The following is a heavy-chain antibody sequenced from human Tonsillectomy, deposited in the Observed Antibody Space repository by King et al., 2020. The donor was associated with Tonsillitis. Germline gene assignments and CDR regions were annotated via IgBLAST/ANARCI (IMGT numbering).Heavy chain of an antibody. CDR2: IYHSGSA. D-gene: IGHD3-3*01. Sequence: VQLQQWGAGLVKPSETLSLTCAVYGGSFSEYYWTWIRQPPGKGLEWIGEIYHSGSANYNPSLKSRVTMSVDTSTNQFSLKLSSVTAADTAVYYCARGKYDFWSGYPDYFHYWGRGTLVTVSS. V-gene: IGHV4-34*01. CDR3: ARGKYDFWSGYPDYFHY. CDR1: GGSFSEYY. J-gene: IGHJ4*02.